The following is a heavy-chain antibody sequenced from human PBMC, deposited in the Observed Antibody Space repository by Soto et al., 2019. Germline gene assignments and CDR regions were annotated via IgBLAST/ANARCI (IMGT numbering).Heavy chain of an antibody. V-gene: IGHV3-30-3*01. CDR3: AKDLYSSGCSVGCFVP. J-gene: IGHJ5*02. CDR2: ISYDGSNK. CDR1: GFTLSSYA. Sequence: GGSLRLSCAASGFTLSSYAMHWVRQAPGKGLEWVAVISYDGSNKYYADSVKGRFTISRDNSKTTLYLQMNSLRAEDTAVFHYAKDLYSSGCSVGCFVPWGEGSQVTF. D-gene: IGHD6-19*01.